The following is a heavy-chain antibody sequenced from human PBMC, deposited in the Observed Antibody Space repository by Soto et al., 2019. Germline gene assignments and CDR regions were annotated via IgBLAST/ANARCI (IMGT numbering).Heavy chain of an antibody. D-gene: IGHD3-3*01. V-gene: IGHV1-18*01. J-gene: IGHJ5*02. CDR2: ISAYNGNT. CDR3: ARDFPVLRFLEWLSSPRNWFDP. CDR1: GYTFTSYG. Sequence: ASVKVSCKASGYTFTSYGISWVRQAPGQGLEWMGWISAYNGNTNYAQKLQGRVTMTTDTSTSTAYMELRSLRSDDTAVYYCARDFPVLRFLEWLSSPRNWFDPWGHGTLVTVSS.